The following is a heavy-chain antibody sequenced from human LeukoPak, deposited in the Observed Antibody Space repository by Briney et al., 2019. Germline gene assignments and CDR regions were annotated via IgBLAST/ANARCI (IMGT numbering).Heavy chain of an antibody. Sequence: SETLSLTCTVSGGSISSGDYYWSWIRQPPGKGLEWIGYIYYSGSTYYNPSLKSRVTISVDTSKNHFSLKLSSVTAADTAVYYCARLPDKELTPDYWGQGTLVTVSS. CDR1: GGSISSGDYY. CDR3: ARLPDKELTPDY. J-gene: IGHJ4*02. V-gene: IGHV4-30-4*01. CDR2: IYYSGST. D-gene: IGHD1-26*01.